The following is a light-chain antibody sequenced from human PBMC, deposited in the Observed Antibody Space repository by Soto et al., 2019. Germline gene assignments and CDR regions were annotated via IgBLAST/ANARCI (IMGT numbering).Light chain of an antibody. CDR2: WAS. CDR3: QQYYTTLT. Sequence: DIVLTQSPDSLAVSLGERATINCKSSQSVLYNSDNKNYLAWYQQKPGQPPKLLIYWASTRDSGVPDRFIGSGFGADIPPPISSLQVEDVAVYYCQQYYTTLTFGGGTKVEIK. CDR1: QSVLYNSDNKNY. J-gene: IGKJ4*01. V-gene: IGKV4-1*01.